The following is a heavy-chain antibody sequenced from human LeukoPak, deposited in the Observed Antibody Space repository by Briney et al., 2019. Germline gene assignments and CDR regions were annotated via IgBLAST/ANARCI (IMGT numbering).Heavy chain of an antibody. CDR2: ISSSGSGGNT. Sequence: GGSLRLSCAASGVTLSNYAMSWARQAPGKGLEWVSGISSSGSGGNTYYADSVKGRFTISRDNPKNTVFLQMGSLRGEDTAVYYCARCYYDDGGLYYYFDYWGQGTLVTVSS. J-gene: IGHJ4*02. V-gene: IGHV3-23*01. CDR3: ARCYYDDGGLYYYFDY. D-gene: IGHD3-22*01. CDR1: GVTLSNYA.